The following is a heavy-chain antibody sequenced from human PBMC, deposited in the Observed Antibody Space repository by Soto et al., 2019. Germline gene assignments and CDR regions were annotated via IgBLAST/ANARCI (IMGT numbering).Heavy chain of an antibody. CDR2: ISVYNGNT. Sequence: QVQLVQSGAEVKKPGASVKVSCKASGYTFTSYGISWVRQAPGQGLEWMGWISVYNGNTNYAQKVQGRVTMTTEKSTSTVYMELRSLRSDDTAVYYCARDLGWGYDSTGYSFDYWGQGTLVTVSA. CDR3: ARDLGWGYDSTGYSFDY. CDR1: GYTFTSYG. J-gene: IGHJ4*02. D-gene: IGHD3-22*01. V-gene: IGHV1-18*04.